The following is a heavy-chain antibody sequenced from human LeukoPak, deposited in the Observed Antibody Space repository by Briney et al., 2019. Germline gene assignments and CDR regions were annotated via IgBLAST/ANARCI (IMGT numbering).Heavy chain of an antibody. Sequence: ASVKVSCKASGGTFSSYAISWVRQAPGQGLEWMGWISAYNGNTNYAQKLQGRVTMTTDTSTSTAYMELRSLRSDDTAVYYCARVSDWGDWFDPWGQGTLVTVSS. D-gene: IGHD7-27*01. CDR2: ISAYNGNT. CDR1: GGTFSSYA. J-gene: IGHJ5*02. V-gene: IGHV1-18*01. CDR3: ARVSDWGDWFDP.